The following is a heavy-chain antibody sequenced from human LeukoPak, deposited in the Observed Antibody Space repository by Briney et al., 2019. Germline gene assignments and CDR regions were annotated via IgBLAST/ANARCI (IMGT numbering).Heavy chain of an antibody. Sequence: GGPLRLSCAASGFTFSSYWMSWVRQAPGKGLEWVANIKQDGSEKYYVDSVKGRFTISRDNAKNSLYLQMNSLRAEDTAVYYCARDNSGYDLNWFDPWGQGTLVTVSS. CDR1: GFTFSSYW. CDR3: ARDNSGYDLNWFDP. V-gene: IGHV3-7*01. D-gene: IGHD5-12*01. J-gene: IGHJ5*02. CDR2: IKQDGSEK.